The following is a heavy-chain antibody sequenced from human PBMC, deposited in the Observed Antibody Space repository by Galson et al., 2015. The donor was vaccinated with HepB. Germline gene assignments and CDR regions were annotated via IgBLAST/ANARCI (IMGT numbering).Heavy chain of an antibody. CDR3: ARDRVEMNWGQAMVTPYFDY. CDR1: GGTFSSYA. D-gene: IGHD5-18*01. Sequence: SVKVSCKASGGTFSSYAISWVRQAPGQGLEWMGRIIPILGIANYAQKFQGRVTITADKSTSTAYMELSSLRSEDTAVYYCARDRVEMNWGQAMVTPYFDYWGQGTLVTVSS. V-gene: IGHV1-69*04. CDR2: IIPILGIA. J-gene: IGHJ4*02.